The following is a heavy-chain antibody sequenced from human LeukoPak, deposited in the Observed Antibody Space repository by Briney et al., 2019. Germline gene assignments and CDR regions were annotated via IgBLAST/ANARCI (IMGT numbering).Heavy chain of an antibody. CDR3: ARDHVKLGSSFHPFDAFDV. Sequence: SSVKVSCKASGYTFTSYAMNWVRQAPGQGLEWMGWINTNTGNPTYAQGFTGRFVFSLDTSVSTAYLQISSLKAEDTAVYYCARDHVKLGSSFHPFDAFDVWGQGTLVTVSS. V-gene: IGHV7-4-1*02. J-gene: IGHJ3*01. CDR2: INTNTGNP. CDR1: GYTFTSYA. D-gene: IGHD2-2*01.